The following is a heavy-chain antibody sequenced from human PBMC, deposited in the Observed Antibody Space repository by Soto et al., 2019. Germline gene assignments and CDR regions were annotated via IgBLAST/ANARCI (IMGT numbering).Heavy chain of an antibody. Sequence: QVQLVESGGGVVQPGRSLRLSSAASGLTFSRYAMHWVRQAPGKGLEWVAIISYGGSNKYYADSVRGRFTISRDNSNNTLYLQMNSLRAEDTAVYYCARDREGYSGFDYPAYWGQGTLVTVSS. V-gene: IGHV3-30-3*01. CDR1: GLTFSRYA. CDR3: ARDREGYSGFDYPAY. CDR2: ISYGGSNK. D-gene: IGHD5-12*01. J-gene: IGHJ4*02.